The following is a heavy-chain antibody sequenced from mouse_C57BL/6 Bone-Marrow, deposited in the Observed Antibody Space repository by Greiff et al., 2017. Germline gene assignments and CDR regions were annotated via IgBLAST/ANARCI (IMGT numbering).Heavy chain of an antibody. J-gene: IGHJ4*01. CDR2: ISYSGST. Sequence: EVHLVESGPGLAKPSQTLSLTCSVTGYSITSDYWNWIRKFPGNKLEYMGYISYSGSTYYNPSLKSRISITRDTSKNQYYLQLNSVTTEDTATYYCAATVDLYYYAMDYWGQGTSVTVSS. V-gene: IGHV3-8*01. CDR3: AATVDLYYYAMDY. D-gene: IGHD1-1*01. CDR1: GYSITSDY.